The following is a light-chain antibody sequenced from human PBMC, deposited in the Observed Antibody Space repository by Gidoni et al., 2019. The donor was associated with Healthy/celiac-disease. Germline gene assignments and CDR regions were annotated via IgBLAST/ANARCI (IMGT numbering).Light chain of an antibody. CDR1: QSVSSN. V-gene: IGKV3-15*01. CDR2: GAS. Sequence: EIVMTQSPATLSVSPGERAILSCRASQSVSSNLAWYQQKPGQAPRLLIYGASTRATGIPARFSGSGSGTEFTLTISSLQSEDFAVYYCQQYNNWPLYTFSQGTKLEIK. CDR3: QQYNNWPLYT. J-gene: IGKJ2*01.